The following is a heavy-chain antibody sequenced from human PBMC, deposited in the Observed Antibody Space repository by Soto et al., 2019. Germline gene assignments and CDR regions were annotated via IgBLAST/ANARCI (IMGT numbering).Heavy chain of an antibody. CDR2: TYFRSKWYN. J-gene: IGHJ5*02. Sequence: SQTLSLTCAISGDSVSSNTASWNWIRQSPSRGLEWLGRTYFRSKWYNDYAVSVKSRIIINPDTSNNQFSLQLNSVTPEDTAVYFCAKGDNLGPKTGFAFDPWGQGIMVTVSS. CDR1: GDSVSSNTAS. CDR3: AKGDNLGPKTGFAFDP. V-gene: IGHV6-1*01. D-gene: IGHD1-1*01.